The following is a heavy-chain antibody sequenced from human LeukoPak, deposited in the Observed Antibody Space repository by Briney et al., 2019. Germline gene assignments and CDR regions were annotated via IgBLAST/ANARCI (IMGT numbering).Heavy chain of an antibody. V-gene: IGHV1-46*01. CDR3: ARDRIAAAGKGNYFDY. CDR2: INPSGGST. D-gene: IGHD6-13*01. J-gene: IGHJ4*02. CDR1: GYTFASYY. Sequence: ASVKVSCKASGYTFASYYMHWVRPSPGQGLEWMGIINPSGGSTSYAQKFQGRVTMTRDTSTSTVYMELSSLTSEDTAVYYCARDRIAAAGKGNYFDYWGQGTLVTVSS.